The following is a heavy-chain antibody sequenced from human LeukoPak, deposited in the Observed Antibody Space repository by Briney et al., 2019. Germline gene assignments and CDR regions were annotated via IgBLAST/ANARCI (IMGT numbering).Heavy chain of an antibody. CDR3: AREYAGSGKTFDI. CDR2: INTNNGAT. J-gene: IGHJ3*02. V-gene: IGHV1-2*02. CDR1: GYIFTVYY. Sequence: ASVKVSSTASGYIFTVYYMHWVRQAPGQGLEWMGGINTNNGATGFQQKFQGRVTMTRDASISTIYVEMSRLTSDDTAMYYCAREYAGSGKTFDIWGQGTMVTVSS. D-gene: IGHD3-10*01.